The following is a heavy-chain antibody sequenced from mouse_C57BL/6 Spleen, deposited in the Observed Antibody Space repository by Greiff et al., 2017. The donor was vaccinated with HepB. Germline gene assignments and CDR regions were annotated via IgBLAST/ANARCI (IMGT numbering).Heavy chain of an antibody. D-gene: IGHD2-4*01. V-gene: IGHV1-81*01. CDR1: GYTFTSYG. Sequence: QVQLKQSGAELARPGASVKLSCKASGYTFTSYGISWVKQRTGQGLEWIGEIYPRSGNTYYNEKFKGKATLTADKSSRTAYMERRSLTSEDSAVYFCARTTYDYDGYAMDYWGQGTSGTVSS. CDR2: IYPRSGNT. J-gene: IGHJ4*01. CDR3: ARTTYDYDGYAMDY.